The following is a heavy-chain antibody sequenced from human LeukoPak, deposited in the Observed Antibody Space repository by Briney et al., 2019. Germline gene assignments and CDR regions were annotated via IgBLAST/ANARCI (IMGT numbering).Heavy chain of an antibody. CDR3: ARDYYDSSGYYTY. CDR1: GYIFTDSY. D-gene: IGHD3-22*01. CDR2: INPNSGGT. J-gene: IGHJ4*02. Sequence: ASVKVSCKASGYIFTDSYIHWVRQAPGQGLEWMGWINPNSGGTNYAQKFQGRVTMTRDTSISTAYMELSRLRSDDTAVYYCARDYYDSSGYYTYWGQGTLVTVSS. V-gene: IGHV1-2*02.